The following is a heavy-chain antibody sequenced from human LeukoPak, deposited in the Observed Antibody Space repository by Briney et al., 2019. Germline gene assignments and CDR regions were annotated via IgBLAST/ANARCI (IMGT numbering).Heavy chain of an antibody. D-gene: IGHD3-3*01. Sequence: GGSLRLSCAASGFTFSSYWMSWVRQAPGKGLEWISYISTTGSTIYYADSVKGRFTISRDSAKNSLYLQMNSLRAEDTAVYYCARGGARTYDFWREYYGMDVWGQGTTVTVSS. CDR2: ISTTGSTI. J-gene: IGHJ6*02. CDR1: GFTFSSYW. V-gene: IGHV3-48*01. CDR3: ARGGARTYDFWREYYGMDV.